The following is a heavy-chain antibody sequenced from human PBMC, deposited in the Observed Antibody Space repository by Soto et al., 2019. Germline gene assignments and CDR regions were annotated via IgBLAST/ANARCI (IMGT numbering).Heavy chain of an antibody. D-gene: IGHD2-2*01. Sequence: GGSLRLSCAPSGFTVSSHYMSWVRQAPGKGLEWVSVINSGGSTYYADSVKGRFTISRDHSRNTLYLQMNSLRVEDTAVYYCAREVLCSSSSCQVRYGMDVWGQGTTVTVSS. CDR1: GFTVSSHY. V-gene: IGHV3-53*01. CDR2: INSGGST. CDR3: AREVLCSSSSCQVRYGMDV. J-gene: IGHJ6*02.